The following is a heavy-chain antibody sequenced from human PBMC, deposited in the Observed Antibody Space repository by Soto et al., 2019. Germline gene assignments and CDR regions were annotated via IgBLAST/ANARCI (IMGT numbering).Heavy chain of an antibody. V-gene: IGHV4-61*01. CDR2: IYYSGST. CDR3: AREGRRYPNWFDP. Sequence: SETLSLTCTVSGGSVSSGSYYWSWIRQPPGKGLEWIGSIYYSGSTNYNPSLKSRVTISVDTSKNQFSLKLSSVTAADTAVYYCAREGRRYPNWFDPWGQGTLVTVSS. J-gene: IGHJ5*02. CDR1: GGSVSSGSYY. D-gene: IGHD1-1*01.